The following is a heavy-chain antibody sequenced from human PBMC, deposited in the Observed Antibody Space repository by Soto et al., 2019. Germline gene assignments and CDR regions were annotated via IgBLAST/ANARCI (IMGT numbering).Heavy chain of an antibody. Sequence: SETLSLTCAVSGGSISSGGYSWSWIRQPPGKGLEWIGYIYHSGSTYYNPSLKSRVTISVDRSKNQFSLKLSSVTAADTAVYYCAGGIAARPLGYWGQRTLVTFSS. J-gene: IGHJ4*02. CDR3: AGGIAARPLGY. V-gene: IGHV4-30-2*01. CDR2: IYHSGST. D-gene: IGHD6-6*01. CDR1: GGSISSGGYS.